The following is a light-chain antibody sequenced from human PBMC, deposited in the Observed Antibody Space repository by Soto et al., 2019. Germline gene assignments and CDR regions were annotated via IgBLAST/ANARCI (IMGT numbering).Light chain of an antibody. V-gene: IGKV3-15*01. Sequence: EIVMTQSPATLSVSPGERATLSCRASQSVSSNLAWYQQKPGRAPRLLIYGASTRATGMPARFSGSGSGTDFTLTISRLEPEDFAVYYCQQYGSSPRTFGQGTKVDIK. CDR3: QQYGSSPRT. J-gene: IGKJ1*01. CDR2: GAS. CDR1: QSVSSN.